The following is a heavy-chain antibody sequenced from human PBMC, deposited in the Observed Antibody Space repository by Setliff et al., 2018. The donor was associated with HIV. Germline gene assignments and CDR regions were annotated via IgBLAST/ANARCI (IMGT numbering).Heavy chain of an antibody. CDR2: ISAYNGNT. D-gene: IGHD1-26*01. V-gene: IGHV1-18*01. J-gene: IGHJ5*02. Sequence: GASVKVSCKASGYSFINYGISWVRQAPGRGLEWMGWISAYNGNTDYAPRLLGRVTMTTDTSTSTAYMELRSLSSDDTAVYYCARARLQGIVTAVGPRDNCLDPWGQGTRVTVSS. CDR3: ARARLQGIVTAVGPRDNCLDP. CDR1: GYSFINYG.